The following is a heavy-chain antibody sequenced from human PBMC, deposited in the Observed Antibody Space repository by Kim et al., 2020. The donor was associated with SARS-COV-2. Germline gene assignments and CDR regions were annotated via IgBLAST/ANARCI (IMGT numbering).Heavy chain of an antibody. D-gene: IGHD4-17*01. CDR1: GFTFSSYG. CDR3: AKEHPDYDDYHRYRAFD. CDR2: ISYDGSNK. J-gene: IGHJ3*02. Sequence: GGSLRLSCAASGFTFSSYGMHWVRQAPGKGLEWVAVISYDGSNKYYADSVKGRFTISRDNSKNTLYLQMNSLRAEDTAVYYCAKEHPDYDDYHRYRAFD. V-gene: IGHV3-30*18.